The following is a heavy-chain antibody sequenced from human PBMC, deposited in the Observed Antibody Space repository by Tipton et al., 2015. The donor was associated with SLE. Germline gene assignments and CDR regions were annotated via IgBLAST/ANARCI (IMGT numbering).Heavy chain of an antibody. Sequence: TLSLTCIVSGDSISSSSYYWSWIRQAPGKGLEWIGYIYFTGSTRYNPSLESRVTISVDTSKNQFSLNLSSVTAADTAVYYCARDEYRYDTTGYHLLGHFDFWGQGTLVTVSS. CDR1: GDSISSSSYY. CDR2: IYFTGST. J-gene: IGHJ4*02. D-gene: IGHD3-22*01. V-gene: IGHV4-61*05. CDR3: ARDEYRYDTTGYHLLGHFDF.